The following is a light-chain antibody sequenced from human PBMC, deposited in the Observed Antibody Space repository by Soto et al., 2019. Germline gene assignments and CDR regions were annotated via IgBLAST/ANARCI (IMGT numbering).Light chain of an antibody. V-gene: IGKV3-20*01. Sequence: EIVMTQSPATLSVSPGERAPLSCRASQSVSSNYLAWYQQNPGQAPRLLISGASSRATGIPDRFSGSGSGTHFTLTISRLEPEDFAVYYCQQYGSSPPTFGQGTKVDI. CDR2: GAS. CDR1: QSVSSNY. J-gene: IGKJ1*01. CDR3: QQYGSSPPT.